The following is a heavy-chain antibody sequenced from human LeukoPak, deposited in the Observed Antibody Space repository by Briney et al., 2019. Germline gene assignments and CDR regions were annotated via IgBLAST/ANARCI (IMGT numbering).Heavy chain of an antibody. D-gene: IGHD2-15*01. J-gene: IGHJ4*02. CDR2: ISGYNGNT. Sequence: ASVTVSCKASGYTFTSYGISWVRQAPGQGLEWMGWISGYNGNTNNAHKFQARVTMTTDTSTSTAYMELRSLRSDDTAVYYCARDSSSVPSTWYYWGQGALVTVSS. V-gene: IGHV1-18*01. CDR3: ARDSSSVPSTWYY. CDR1: GYTFTSYG.